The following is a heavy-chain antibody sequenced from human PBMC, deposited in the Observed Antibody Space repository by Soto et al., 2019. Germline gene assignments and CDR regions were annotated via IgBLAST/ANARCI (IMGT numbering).Heavy chain of an antibody. CDR2: IYYSETT. D-gene: IGHD2-15*01. J-gene: IGHJ6*02. CDR3: AGLGCGGGSCYHVEFYAMDV. CDR1: NGSITSSRYY. Sequence: PSETLSLTCTVSNGSITSSRYYWGWIRQPPGKGLQWIGSIYYSETTYYNPSLKSRVSISIERSKNQFSLRLTSVTASDTATYYCAGLGCGGGSCYHVEFYAMDVWGQGTTVTVSS. V-gene: IGHV4-39*01.